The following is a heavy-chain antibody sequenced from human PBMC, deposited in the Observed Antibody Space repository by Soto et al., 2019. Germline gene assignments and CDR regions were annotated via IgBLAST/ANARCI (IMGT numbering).Heavy chain of an antibody. V-gene: IGHV3-30*01. CDR1: VCSFNSFG. CDR3: ARNIFRNPIQYGMEV. Sequence: WLCXRLSCLAGVCSFNSFGLHWFRQAPGKGLDCVAVISHDETNENYADSVKGRFTISRDNSKNTLYLKMHSLRDDDTAVYYSARNIFRNPIQYGMEVCGQRPTV. D-gene: IGHD1-1*01. J-gene: IGHJ6*01. CDR2: ISHDETNE.